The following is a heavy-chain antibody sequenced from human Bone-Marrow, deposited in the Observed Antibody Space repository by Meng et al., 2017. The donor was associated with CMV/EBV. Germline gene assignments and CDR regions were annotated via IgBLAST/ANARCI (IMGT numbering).Heavy chain of an antibody. CDR3: ATSAVDTAMVN. J-gene: IGHJ4*02. CDR2: ISWDGGST. D-gene: IGHD5-18*01. Sequence: GESLKISCAVSGFTFDDYTMHWVRQAPGKGLEWVSLISWDGGSTYYADSVKGRFTISRDNSKNSLYLQMNSLRTEDTALYYCATSAVDTAMVNWGQGTLVTVSS. CDR1: GFTFDDYT. V-gene: IGHV3-43*01.